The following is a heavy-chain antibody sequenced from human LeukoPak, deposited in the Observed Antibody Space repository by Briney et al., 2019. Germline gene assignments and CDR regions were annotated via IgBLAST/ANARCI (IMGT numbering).Heavy chain of an antibody. CDR1: GFTFSSFW. CDR3: AREPGRLGGNYDFWSGSQNWFDP. CDR2: INHSGST. J-gene: IGHJ5*02. D-gene: IGHD3-3*01. V-gene: IGHV4-34*01. Sequence: GSLRLSCAASGFTFSSFWMSWVRQAPGKGLEWIGEINHSGSTNYNPSLKSRVTISVDTSKNQFSLKLSSVTAADTAVYYCAREPGRLGGNYDFWSGSQNWFDPWGQGTLVTVSS.